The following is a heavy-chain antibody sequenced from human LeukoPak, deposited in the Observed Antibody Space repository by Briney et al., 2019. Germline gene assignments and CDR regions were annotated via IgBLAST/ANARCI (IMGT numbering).Heavy chain of an antibody. V-gene: IGHV1-2*02. Sequence: WASVKVSCKASGYTFTGYYMHWVRQAPGRGLEWMGWINPNSGGTNYAQKFQGRVTMTRDTSISTAYMELSRLRSDDTAVYYCVRDPGQWLVRTDYFDYWGQGTLVTVSS. J-gene: IGHJ4*02. D-gene: IGHD6-19*01. CDR1: GYTFTGYY. CDR3: VRDPGQWLVRTDYFDY. CDR2: INPNSGGT.